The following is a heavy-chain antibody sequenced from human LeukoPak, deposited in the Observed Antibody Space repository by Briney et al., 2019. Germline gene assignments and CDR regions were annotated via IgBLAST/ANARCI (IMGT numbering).Heavy chain of an antibody. CDR2: ISGSGNKT. V-gene: IGHV3-23*01. CDR1: GFTFSHFA. CDR3: AKLKRGGIAPFDD. J-gene: IGHJ4*02. Sequence: PGGSLRLSCAASGFTFSHFAMSWVRQAPGKGLHWVSTISGSGNKTYDADSVKGRFTISRDNSKNALYLQMTGLRAEDTAVYYCAKLKRGGIAPFDDWGQGILVTVSS.